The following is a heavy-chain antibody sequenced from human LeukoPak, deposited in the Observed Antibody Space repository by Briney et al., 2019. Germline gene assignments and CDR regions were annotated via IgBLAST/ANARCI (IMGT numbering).Heavy chain of an antibody. CDR3: ARVFRVFWTETDAFDI. D-gene: IGHD3/OR15-3a*01. Sequence: ASVNVSYKPSENTFTGYYIHWVRQAPGQGLEGMGRINLNSGGTNYAQKFQGRVTMTSDTSISTAYMELSRLRSDDTAVYYCARVFRVFWTETDAFDIWGQGTMVTVSS. J-gene: IGHJ3*02. V-gene: IGHV1-2*06. CDR2: INLNSGGT. CDR1: ENTFTGYY.